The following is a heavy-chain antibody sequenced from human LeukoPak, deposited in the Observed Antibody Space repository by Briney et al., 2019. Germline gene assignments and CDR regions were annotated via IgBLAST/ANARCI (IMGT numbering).Heavy chain of an antibody. CDR2: INPNSGGT. CDR3: ARDRDYYDSSVYH. CDR1: GYTFTGYY. Sequence: ASVKVSCKASGYTFTGYYIHWVRQAPGQGLEWMGWINPNSGGTNYAQKLQGRVTMTTDTSTSTAYMELRSLRSDDTAVYYCARDRDYYDSSVYHWGQGTLVTVSS. D-gene: IGHD3-22*01. V-gene: IGHV1-2*02. J-gene: IGHJ5*02.